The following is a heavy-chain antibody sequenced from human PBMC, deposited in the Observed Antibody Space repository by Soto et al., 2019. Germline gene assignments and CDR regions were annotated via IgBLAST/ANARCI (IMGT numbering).Heavy chain of an antibody. Sequence: GGSLRLSCAASGFIFSSYWMSWVRQAPGKGLEWVANIRQDGNEKYYVDSVKGRFTISRDNAKNSLYLQMSSLRDEDTAVYYCGSGGRSFDPWGQGTLVTVSS. CDR1: GFIFSSYW. CDR2: IRQDGNEK. CDR3: GSGGRSFDP. V-gene: IGHV3-7*01. J-gene: IGHJ5*02.